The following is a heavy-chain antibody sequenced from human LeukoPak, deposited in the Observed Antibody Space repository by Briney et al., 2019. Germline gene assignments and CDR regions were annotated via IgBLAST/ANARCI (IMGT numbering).Heavy chain of an antibody. D-gene: IGHD2-2*01. CDR1: GGTFSSYA. Sequence: ASVKVSCKASGGTFSSYAISWVRQAPGQGLEWMGGIIPIFGTANYAQKFQGRVTITADESTSTAYMELSSLRSEDTAVYYCARDSHCSSTSCYAEAFDTWGQGTMVTVSS. CDR2: IIPIFGTA. V-gene: IGHV1-69*13. CDR3: ARDSHCSSTSCYAEAFDT. J-gene: IGHJ3*02.